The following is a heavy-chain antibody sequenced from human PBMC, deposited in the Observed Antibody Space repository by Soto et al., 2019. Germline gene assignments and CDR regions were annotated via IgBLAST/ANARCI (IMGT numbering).Heavy chain of an antibody. CDR2: VYWDDDK. J-gene: IGHJ4*02. Sequence: QITLKESGPTLVKHTQTLTLTCSCSGFSISADAVGVGWFRPPPGKAPEWLAIVYWDDDKRYSPSLKSRLTIAKDTSRNHVVLTMTNVDPVDTATYFCAHSRRRPSCSGGNCYHFDSWGQGTLVTVSS. V-gene: IGHV2-5*02. D-gene: IGHD2-15*01. CDR3: AHSRRRPSCSGGNCYHFDS. CDR1: GFSISADAVG.